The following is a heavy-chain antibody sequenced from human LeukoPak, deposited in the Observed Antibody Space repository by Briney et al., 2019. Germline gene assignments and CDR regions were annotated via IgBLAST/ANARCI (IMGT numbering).Heavy chain of an antibody. J-gene: IGHJ4*02. D-gene: IGHD6-19*01. CDR1: GESFSGYY. Sequence: SETLSLTCAVYGESFSGYYWSWIRQPPGKGLEWIGEINHSGSTNYNPSLKSRVTISVDTSKNQFSLKLSSVTAADTAVYYCARGPNIAVAEYYFDYWGQGTLVTVSS. V-gene: IGHV4-34*01. CDR3: ARGPNIAVAEYYFDY. CDR2: INHSGST.